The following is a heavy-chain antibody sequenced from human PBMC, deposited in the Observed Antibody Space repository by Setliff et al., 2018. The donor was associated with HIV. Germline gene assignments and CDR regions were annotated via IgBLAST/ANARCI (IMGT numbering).Heavy chain of an antibody. D-gene: IGHD1-1*01. J-gene: IGHJ4*02. CDR3: ARLRGLNLEPFDY. V-gene: IGHV4-59*08. CDR2: IHYSGST. Sequence: SETLSLTCTVSGGAIRTYYWSWIRQPPGKGLEWIGYIHYSGSTNYSPSLKSRLTISVDTSTNKFSLKLSSVTAADTAVYYCARLRGLNLEPFDYWGQGTLVTVSS. CDR1: GGAIRTYY.